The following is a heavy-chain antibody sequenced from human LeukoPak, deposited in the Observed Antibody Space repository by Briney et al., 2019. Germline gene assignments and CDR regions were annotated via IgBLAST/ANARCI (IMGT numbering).Heavy chain of an antibody. D-gene: IGHD2/OR15-2a*01. J-gene: IGHJ6*02. CDR3: AREVVIVPDYFYYGLDV. V-gene: IGHV3-11*01. CDR1: GFTFSDYY. Sequence: GGSLRLSCAASGFTFSDYYMTWIRQAPGKGLEWVSFISSSGDSLYYADSVRGRFTISRDNAKNSLYLQMNSLRAEDTAVYYCAREVVIVPDYFYYGLDVWAKGPRSPSP. CDR2: ISSSGDSL.